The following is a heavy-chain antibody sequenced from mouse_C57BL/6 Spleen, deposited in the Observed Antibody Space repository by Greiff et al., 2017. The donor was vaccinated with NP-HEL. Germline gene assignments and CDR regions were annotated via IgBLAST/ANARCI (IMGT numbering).Heavy chain of an antibody. D-gene: IGHD1-1*01. Sequence: EVKLMESVAELVRPGASVKLSCTASGFNIKNTYMHWVKQRPEQGLEWIGRIDPANCHTKYAPKFQGKATITAYTSSNTAYLQLSSLTSEDTAIYYGARGGDDYYYGSGFAYWGQGTLGTVSA. CDR1: GFNIKNTY. J-gene: IGHJ3*01. CDR3: ARGGDDYYYGSGFAY. V-gene: IGHV14-3*01. CDR2: IDPANCHT.